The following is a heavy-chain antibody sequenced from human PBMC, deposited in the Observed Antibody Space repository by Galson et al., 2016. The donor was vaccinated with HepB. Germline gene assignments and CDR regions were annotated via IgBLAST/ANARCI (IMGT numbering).Heavy chain of an antibody. D-gene: IGHD3-16*01. J-gene: IGHJ4*03. Sequence: SLRLSCAASGFTFGSYSMHWVRQAPGKGLEWVSSISCSSSYMTYADAVKGRFTISRDNAKNSLYLQMNSLGAEDTAVYFCARDRGGGAPKLVIFDYWGQGTTVTVSS. CDR1: GFTFGSYS. CDR2: ISCSSSYM. CDR3: ARDRGGGAPKLVIFDY. V-gene: IGHV3-21*01.